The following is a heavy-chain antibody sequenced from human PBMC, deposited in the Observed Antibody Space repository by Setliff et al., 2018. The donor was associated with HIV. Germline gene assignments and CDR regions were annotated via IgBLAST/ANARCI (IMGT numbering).Heavy chain of an antibody. CDR2: ISPDNANT. V-gene: IGHV1-2*02. J-gene: IGHJ4*02. Sequence: ASVKVSCKASGYTFIDYFMHWVRQAPGQGLEWMGWISPDNANTRISQKFRGSVTMTRDRSINTAYMEFTGLTSDDSAVYYCARQLSNSFDYWGQGTLVTGSA. CDR1: GYTFIDYF. D-gene: IGHD1-1*01. CDR3: ARQLSNSFDY.